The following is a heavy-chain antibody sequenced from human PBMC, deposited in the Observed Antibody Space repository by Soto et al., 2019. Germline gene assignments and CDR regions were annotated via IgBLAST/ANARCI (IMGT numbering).Heavy chain of an antibody. V-gene: IGHV2-5*02. CDR3: AHLYGAASGNRDYFDY. J-gene: IGHJ4*02. D-gene: IGHD3-10*01. CDR1: GFSFTTDGMG. Sequence: QITLKESGPTLVKPTQTLTLTCTFSGFSFTTDGMGVGWIRQPPGKALEWLALIYWDDDKRYSPSLKSRLTITKDASRNHLVLTLTNMDPADTATYYGAHLYGAASGNRDYFDYWGQGTLVTVSS. CDR2: IYWDDDK.